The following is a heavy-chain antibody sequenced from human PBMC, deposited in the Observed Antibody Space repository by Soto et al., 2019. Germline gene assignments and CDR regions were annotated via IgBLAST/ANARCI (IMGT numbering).Heavy chain of an antibody. J-gene: IGHJ5*02. CDR1: GYTFTSYG. D-gene: IGHD5-12*01. Sequence: ASVKVSCKASGYTFTSYGISWVRQAPGQGLEWMGWISAYNGNTNYAQKLQGRVTMTTDTSTSTAYMELRSLRSDDTAVYYCARYSGYDLWYWFDPWGQGTLVTVSS. CDR2: ISAYNGNT. V-gene: IGHV1-18*01. CDR3: ARYSGYDLWYWFDP.